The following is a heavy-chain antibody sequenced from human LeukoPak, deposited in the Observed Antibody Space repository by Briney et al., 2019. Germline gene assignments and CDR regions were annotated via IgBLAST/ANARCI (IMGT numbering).Heavy chain of an antibody. CDR2: INHSGST. V-gene: IGHV4-34*01. CDR3: ARDAAGTLSFDY. Sequence: SETLSLTCAVYGGSFSGYYWSWIRQPPGKGLEWIGEINHSGSTYYNPSLKSRVTISVDTSKSQFSLKLSSVTAADTAVYYCARDAAGTLSFDYWGQGTLVTVSS. D-gene: IGHD6-19*01. J-gene: IGHJ4*02. CDR1: GGSFSGYY.